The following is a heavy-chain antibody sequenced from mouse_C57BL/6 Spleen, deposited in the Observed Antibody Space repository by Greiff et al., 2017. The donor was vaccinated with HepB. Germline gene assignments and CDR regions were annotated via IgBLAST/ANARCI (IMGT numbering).Heavy chain of an antibody. CDR2: ISGGGGNT. D-gene: IGHD1-1*01. CDR1: GFTFSSYT. V-gene: IGHV5-9*01. J-gene: IGHJ1*03. Sequence: EVKVVESGGGLVKPGGSLKLSCAASGFTFSSYTMSWVRQTPEKRLEWVATISGGGGNTYYPDSVKGRFTISRDNAKNTLYLQMSSLRSEDTALYYCARQDYYGSSPLFDVWGTGTTVTVSS. CDR3: ARQDYYGSSPLFDV.